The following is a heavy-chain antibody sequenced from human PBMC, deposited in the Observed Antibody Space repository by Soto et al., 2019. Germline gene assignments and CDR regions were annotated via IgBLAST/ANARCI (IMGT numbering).Heavy chain of an antibody. V-gene: IGHV3-11*01. CDR2: ISGSGNTI. CDR1: GFRFRDYY. CDR3: ARDRLPMVVVVMGWFDP. D-gene: IGHD3-22*01. J-gene: IGHJ5*02. Sequence: GGSLRLSCAASGFRFRDYYMSWIRQAPGKGLEWISYISGSGNTIYYADSVKGRFIISRDNAKNSLFLQMNSLRADDTAVYYCARDRLPMVVVVMGWFDPWGQGTLVTVSS.